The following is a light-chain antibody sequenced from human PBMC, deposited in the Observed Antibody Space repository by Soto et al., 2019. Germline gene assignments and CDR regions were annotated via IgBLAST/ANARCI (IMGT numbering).Light chain of an antibody. CDR1: QDISNY. Sequence: IQMTQSPSSLSASVGDRVTITCRASQDISNYLAWYQQKPGKVPKLLIYAASTLQSGVPSRFSGSGSGTDFTLTISSLQPEDVATYYCQNYNSAPPLTFGGGTKVEIK. CDR2: AAS. J-gene: IGKJ4*01. V-gene: IGKV1-27*01. CDR3: QNYNSAPPLT.